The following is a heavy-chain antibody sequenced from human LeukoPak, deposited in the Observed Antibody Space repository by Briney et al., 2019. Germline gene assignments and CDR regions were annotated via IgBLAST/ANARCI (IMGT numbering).Heavy chain of an antibody. Sequence: GASVKVSCKASGGTFSSYAISWVRQAPGQGLEWMGRIIPILGIANYAQKFQGRVTITADKSTSTAYMELSSLRSEDTAVYYCARGYAPVVVVAATPGHYYGMDVWGQGTTVTVSS. CDR3: ARGYAPVVVVAATPGHYYGMDV. CDR2: IIPILGIA. D-gene: IGHD2-15*01. J-gene: IGHJ6*02. CDR1: GGTFSSYA. V-gene: IGHV1-69*04.